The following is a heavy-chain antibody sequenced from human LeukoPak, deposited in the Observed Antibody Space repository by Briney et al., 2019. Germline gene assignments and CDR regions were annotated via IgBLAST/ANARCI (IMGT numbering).Heavy chain of an antibody. CDR2: ISGSGGST. CDR3: AKDLLGSGEYYYYGMDV. Sequence: GGSLRLSCAASGFTFSSYAMSWVRQAPGKGLEWVLAISGSGGSTYYADSVKGRFTISRDNSKNTLYLQMNSLRAEDTAVYYCAKDLLGSGEYYYYGMDVWDQGTTVTVSS. V-gene: IGHV3-23*01. CDR1: GFTFSSYA. D-gene: IGHD3-10*01. J-gene: IGHJ6*02.